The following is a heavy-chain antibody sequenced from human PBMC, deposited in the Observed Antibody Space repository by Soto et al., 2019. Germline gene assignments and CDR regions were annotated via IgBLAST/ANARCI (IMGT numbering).Heavy chain of an antibody. J-gene: IGHJ3*02. CDR3: ARDLNTALVIGDAFDI. V-gene: IGHV3-21*01. CDR1: GFTFSSYT. Sequence: PGGSLRLSCAASGFTFSSYTMNWVRQAPGKGLEWVSSISSRSNYIYYADSVKGRFTISRDNAKNSLYLQMSSLRAEDTAVYYCARDLNTALVIGDAFDIWGQGTMVTVSS. CDR2: ISSRSNYI. D-gene: IGHD5-18*01.